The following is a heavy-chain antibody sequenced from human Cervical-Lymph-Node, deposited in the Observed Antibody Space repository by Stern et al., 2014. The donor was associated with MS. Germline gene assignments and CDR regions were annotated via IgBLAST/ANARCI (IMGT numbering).Heavy chain of an antibody. CDR2: TSYDGGNR. D-gene: IGHD5-18*01. J-gene: IGHJ6*02. CDR1: RFTFRSYG. CDR3: AKDRRGGYNYLYGMDV. Sequence: VQLEESGGGVVQPGTSLRLSCTGSRFTFRSYGIHWVRQAPGKGPEGVSVTSYDGGNRQYADSVKGRFTISRDNSKNTVYLHLNSLRPEDTGVYHCAKDRRGGYNYLYGMDVWGQGTTVTVS. V-gene: IGHV3-30*18.